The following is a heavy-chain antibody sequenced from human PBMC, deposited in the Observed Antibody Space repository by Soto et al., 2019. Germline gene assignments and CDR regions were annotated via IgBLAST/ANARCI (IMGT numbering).Heavy chain of an antibody. D-gene: IGHD3-10*01. CDR2: ISSSSSTI. CDR1: GFTFSSYS. J-gene: IGHJ6*02. V-gene: IGHV3-48*02. Sequence: GGSLRLSCAASGFTFSSYSMNWVRQAPGKGLEWVSYISSSSSTIYYADSVKGRFTISRDKSKNSLYLQMNSLRDEDTAVYYCARDQLGTMVRGAPGLDVWGQGTTVTVSS. CDR3: ARDQLGTMVRGAPGLDV.